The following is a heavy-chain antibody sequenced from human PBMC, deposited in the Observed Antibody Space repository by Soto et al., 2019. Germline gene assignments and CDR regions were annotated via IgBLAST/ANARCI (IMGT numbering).Heavy chain of an antibody. CDR2: IIPIFGTA. Sequence: ASVKVSCKASGGTFSSYAISWVRQAPGQGLEWMGGIIPIFGTANYAQKFQGRVTITADESTSTAYMELSSLGSEDTAVYYCARDLGGSGPFYYYYGMDVWGQGTTVTVSS. CDR3: ARDLGGSGPFYYYYGMDV. D-gene: IGHD3-10*01. J-gene: IGHJ6*02. V-gene: IGHV1-69*13. CDR1: GGTFSSYA.